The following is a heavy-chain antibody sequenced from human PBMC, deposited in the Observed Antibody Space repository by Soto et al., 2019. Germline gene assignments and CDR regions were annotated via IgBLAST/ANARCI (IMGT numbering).Heavy chain of an antibody. Sequence: XETLSLTCSVSGGSISGSYWSWIRQSPGKGLEWLGYVYYTGSTNYSPSLRSRVSISVDTSKNEFSLRLSSVTAADTATYYCATSGSSGWYGWFDPWGQGTLVTVSS. J-gene: IGHJ5*02. CDR1: GGSISGSY. CDR3: ATSGSSGWYGWFDP. CDR2: VYYTGST. D-gene: IGHD6-19*01. V-gene: IGHV4-59*01.